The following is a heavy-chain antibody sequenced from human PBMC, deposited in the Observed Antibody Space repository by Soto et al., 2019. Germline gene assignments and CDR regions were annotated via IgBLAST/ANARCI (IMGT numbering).Heavy chain of an antibody. CDR2: VYYTGNT. J-gene: IGHJ6*03. V-gene: IGHV4-59*08. CDR3: ARTVLGPDLLADSFVDYYYYMDV. D-gene: IGHD3-9*01. Sequence: QVQLQESGPGLVRPSETLSLTCTVSGGSISNFYWSWIRQPPGKGLEWIGYVYYTGNTSYNPSLKRRVTFSADSSRGQFSLRLNSVTAADTAVYYCARTVLGPDLLADSFVDYYYYMDVWGQGTTVTVSS. CDR1: GGSISNFY.